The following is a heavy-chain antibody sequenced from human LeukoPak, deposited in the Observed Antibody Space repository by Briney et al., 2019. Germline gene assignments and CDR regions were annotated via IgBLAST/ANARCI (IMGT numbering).Heavy chain of an antibody. J-gene: IGHJ6*03. CDR3: ARTTEGGYSYGYFYYYYMDV. V-gene: IGHV4-38-2*02. CDR2: VYHGGST. D-gene: IGHD5-18*01. Sequence: PSEALSLTCTVSGYSINSGFYWGWIRQPPGKGLEWIGNVYHGGSTYYNPSLKSRVTISVDTSKNQFSLKLSSVTAADTAVYYCARTTEGGYSYGYFYYYYMDVWGKGTTVTVSS. CDR1: GYSINSGFY.